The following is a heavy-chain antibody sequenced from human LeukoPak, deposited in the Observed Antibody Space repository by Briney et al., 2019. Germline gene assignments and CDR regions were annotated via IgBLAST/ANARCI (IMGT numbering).Heavy chain of an antibody. J-gene: IGHJ4*02. Sequence: PXRSLRLSCAASGFTFYDYAMYWVRQAPGKGLEWVSGISWDSGSIDYADSVKGRFTISRDNAKNSLYLQMNSLRAEDTALYYCAKGSGWELIVKYFDYWGQGTLVTVSS. V-gene: IGHV3-9*01. D-gene: IGHD1-26*01. CDR3: AKGSGWELIVKYFDY. CDR1: GFTFYDYA. CDR2: ISWDSGSI.